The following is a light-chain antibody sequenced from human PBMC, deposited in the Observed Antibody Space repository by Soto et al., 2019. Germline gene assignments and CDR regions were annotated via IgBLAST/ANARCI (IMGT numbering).Light chain of an antibody. CDR1: QSISMY. CDR3: QQSYTTPPRT. Sequence: DIQMTQSPSSLSASVGDRVTITCRASQSISMYLNWYQKKPGKAPTLLIYAASSLHSGVPSRFSRSGSGTHFTLTINSLQPKDFATYYCQQSYTTPPRTFGPGTRVDV. CDR2: AAS. V-gene: IGKV1-39*01. J-gene: IGKJ3*01.